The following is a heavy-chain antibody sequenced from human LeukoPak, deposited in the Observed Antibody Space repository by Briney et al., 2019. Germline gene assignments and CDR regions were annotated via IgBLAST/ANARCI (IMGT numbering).Heavy chain of an antibody. J-gene: IGHJ4*02. CDR3: ARRSYSEGWPFDY. CDR1: GVSISSYY. D-gene: IGHD1-26*01. Sequence: SETLSLTCTVSGVSISSYYWSWIQQPPGKGLEWMGNIYYSGSTNYNPSLKSRVTISVDTSKKQFSLKLSSVTAADTAVYYCARRSYSEGWPFDYWGQGTLVTVSS. CDR2: IYYSGST. V-gene: IGHV4-59*01.